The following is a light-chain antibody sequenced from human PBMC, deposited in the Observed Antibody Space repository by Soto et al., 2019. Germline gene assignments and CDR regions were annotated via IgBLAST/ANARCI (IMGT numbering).Light chain of an antibody. CDR3: SSYTSSSTPV. V-gene: IGLV2-14*01. Sequence: QSALTQPASVSGPPGQSITISCTGTSSDVGGYNYVSWYQQHPGKAPKLMIYDVSNRPSGVSNRFSGSKSGNTASLTISGLQAEDEADYYCSSYTSSSTPVFGGGTQLTVL. J-gene: IGLJ2*01. CDR2: DVS. CDR1: SSDVGGYNY.